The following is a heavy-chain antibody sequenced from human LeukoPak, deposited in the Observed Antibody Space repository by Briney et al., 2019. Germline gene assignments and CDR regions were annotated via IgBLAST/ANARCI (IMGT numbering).Heavy chain of an antibody. V-gene: IGHV4-4*07. J-gene: IGHJ5*02. CDR1: GGSISSYY. CDR3: ARGHYYGDRDWFDP. Sequence: KTSETLSLTCTVSGGSISSYYWSWIRQPAGKGLEWIGRIYTSGSTNYNPSLKSRVTMSVDTSKNQFSLQLTSVTAADTAVYHCARGHYYGDRDWFDPWGQGTLVTVSS. D-gene: IGHD4-17*01. CDR2: IYTSGST.